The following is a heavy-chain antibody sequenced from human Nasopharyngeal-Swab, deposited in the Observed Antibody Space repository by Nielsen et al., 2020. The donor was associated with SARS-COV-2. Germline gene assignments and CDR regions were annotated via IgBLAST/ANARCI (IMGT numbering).Heavy chain of an antibody. Sequence: SETLSLTCTVSGGSVNSHYWSWIRQPPGKGLEWIGYISHRGTTKYNPSLKSRGTISVDTSKNQVSLNLNSVTAADTAAYYCAKEGYSTSANWFDSWGQGTLVAVSS. D-gene: IGHD5-24*01. J-gene: IGHJ5*01. CDR3: AKEGYSTSANWFDS. CDR2: ISHRGTT. CDR1: GGSVNSHY. V-gene: IGHV4-59*02.